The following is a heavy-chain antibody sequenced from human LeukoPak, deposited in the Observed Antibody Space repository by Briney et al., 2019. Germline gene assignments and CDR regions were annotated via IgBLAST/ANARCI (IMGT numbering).Heavy chain of an antibody. Sequence: THGESLKISCMCSGYSFTSYWIGWVRQMPGKGVEWMGIIYPGDSDTRYGPSFQGQVTISADKSISTAYLQWSSLKASDTAMYYCARLNVVVPAASWFDPWGQGTLVTVSS. J-gene: IGHJ5*02. CDR2: IYPGDSDT. CDR3: ARLNVVVPAASWFDP. V-gene: IGHV5-51*01. CDR1: GYSFTSYW. D-gene: IGHD2-2*01.